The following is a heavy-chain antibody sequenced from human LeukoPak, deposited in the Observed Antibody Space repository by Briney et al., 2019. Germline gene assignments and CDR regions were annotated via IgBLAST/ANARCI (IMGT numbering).Heavy chain of an antibody. Sequence: ASVKVSCKVSGYTLTELSTHWVRQAPGKGLEWMGGFDPEDGETIYAQKFQGRVTMTEDTSTDTAYMELSSLRSEDTAVYYCATALGDFWSGYTLYYFDYWGQGTLVTVSS. CDR2: FDPEDGET. J-gene: IGHJ4*02. CDR3: ATALGDFWSGYTLYYFDY. V-gene: IGHV1-24*01. D-gene: IGHD3-3*01. CDR1: GYTLTELS.